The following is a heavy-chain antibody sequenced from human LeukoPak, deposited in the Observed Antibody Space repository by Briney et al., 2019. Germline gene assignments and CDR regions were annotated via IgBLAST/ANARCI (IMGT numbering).Heavy chain of an antibody. CDR3: ARALGEYCSGGSCSAFDP. CDR1: GFTFSSYS. J-gene: IGHJ5*02. CDR2: ISSSSSYI. D-gene: IGHD2-15*01. V-gene: IGHV3-21*01. Sequence: GGSLRLSCAASGFTFSSYSMNWVRQAPGKGLEWVSSISSSSSYIYYADSVKGRFTISRDNAKNSLYLQMNSLRAEDTAVYYCARALGEYCSGGSCSAFDPWGQGTLVTVSS.